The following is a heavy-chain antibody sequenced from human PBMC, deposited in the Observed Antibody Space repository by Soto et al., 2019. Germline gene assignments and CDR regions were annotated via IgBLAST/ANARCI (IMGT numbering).Heavy chain of an antibody. V-gene: IGHV1-18*01. CDR2: ITPSNGHT. Sequence: QDQLVQSGVEVKRPGASVKVSCKASGYSFSTHGISWVRQAPGQGLEWMGWITPSNGHTNYEQKFQDQVTMTTDTSTNTGAMKVRILIPDDTAGYYCARLQYCAGTRFDPALAHDLWGQGTLVTVSS. CDR1: GYSFSTHG. D-gene: IGHD2-21*01. J-gene: IGHJ3*01. CDR3: ARLQYCAGTRFDPALAHDL.